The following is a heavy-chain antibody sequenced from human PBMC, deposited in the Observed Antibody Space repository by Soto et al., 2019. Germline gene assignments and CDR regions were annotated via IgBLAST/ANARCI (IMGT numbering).Heavy chain of an antibody. CDR2: IKHSGST. CDR3: AGCRGRQQLVMAYYNGLGF. V-gene: IGHV4-34*01. D-gene: IGHD6-13*01. Sequence: SETLSLTCAVYGGSFSGYHWSWIRQPPGKGLEWMGEIKHSGSTNYNPSLKSRVTISVDTSKNQLSLTLSSVTAGDTAVYYSAGCRGRQQLVMAYYNGLGFWGQGTTVTVSS. J-gene: IGHJ6*02. CDR1: GGSFSGYH.